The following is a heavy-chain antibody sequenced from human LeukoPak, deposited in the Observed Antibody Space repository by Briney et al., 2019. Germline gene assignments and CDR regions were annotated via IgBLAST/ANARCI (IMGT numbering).Heavy chain of an antibody. D-gene: IGHD3-9*01. Sequence: SSETLSLTCTVSGGSISSYYWSWIRQPPGKGLEWIGYIYYSGSTNYNPSLKSRVTISVDTSKNQFSLKLSSVTASDTAVYYCARLGRDYDILTGYYHPPLWGQGTLVTVSS. CDR2: IYYSGST. V-gene: IGHV4-59*08. J-gene: IGHJ4*02. CDR1: GGSISSYY. CDR3: ARLGRDYDILTGYYHPPL.